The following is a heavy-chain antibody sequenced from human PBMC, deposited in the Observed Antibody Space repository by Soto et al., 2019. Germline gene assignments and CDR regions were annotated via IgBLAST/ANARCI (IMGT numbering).Heavy chain of an antibody. CDR2: IYSSGSA. D-gene: IGHD1-26*01. V-gene: IGHV4-4*07. CDR1: RASIYTYS. CDR3: ATIVGANDC. J-gene: IGHJ4*02. Sequence: PSETLSLTCTVSRASIYTYSWTWIRQPAGKGLQWIGHIYSSGSANYSPSLKSRVSMSVDSSKNQISLKLSSVTAADTAVYYCATIVGANDCWRQRSLVTV.